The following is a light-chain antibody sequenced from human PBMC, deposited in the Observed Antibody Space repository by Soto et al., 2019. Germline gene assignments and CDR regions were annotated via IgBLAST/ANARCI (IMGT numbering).Light chain of an antibody. J-gene: IGLJ2*01. CDR3: ATWDGSLLAEV. Sequence: QSALTQPASVSGSPGQSITISCSGTSSDVGSYSHVAWYQQFPGKTPKLIIYDNNKRPSGIPDRFSGSKSGSSGTLDITGLQSGDEADYYCATWDGSLLAEVFGGGTKLTVL. V-gene: IGLV1-51*01. CDR1: SSDVGSYSH. CDR2: DNN.